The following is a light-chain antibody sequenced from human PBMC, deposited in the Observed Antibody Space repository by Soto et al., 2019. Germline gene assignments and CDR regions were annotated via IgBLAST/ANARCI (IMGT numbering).Light chain of an antibody. Sequence: EIVMTQSPATLSVSPGERATLSCRASQRISTNLAWYQQKPGQAPRLLIYDASNRATGIPARFSGSGSGTDFTLTISSLEPEDFAVYYCQQRSNWPITFGQGTRLEIK. CDR3: QQRSNWPIT. CDR2: DAS. J-gene: IGKJ5*01. CDR1: QRISTN. V-gene: IGKV3-11*01.